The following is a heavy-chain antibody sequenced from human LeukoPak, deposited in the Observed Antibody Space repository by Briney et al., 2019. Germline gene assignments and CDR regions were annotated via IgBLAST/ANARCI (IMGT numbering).Heavy chain of an antibody. J-gene: IGHJ6*04. CDR3: ASLRYCSSTSCSNGYYYYGMDV. D-gene: IGHD2-2*01. Sequence: SETLSLTCAVYGGSFSGYYWSWIRQPPGNGLEWIGEINHSGSTNYNPSLKSRVTISVDTSKNQFSLKLSSVTAADTAVYYCASLRYCSSTSCSNGYYYYGMDVWGKGTTVTVSS. CDR2: INHSGST. CDR1: GGSFSGYY. V-gene: IGHV4-34*01.